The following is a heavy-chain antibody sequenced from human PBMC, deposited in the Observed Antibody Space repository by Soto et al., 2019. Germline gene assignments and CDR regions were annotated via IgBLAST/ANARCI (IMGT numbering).Heavy chain of an antibody. D-gene: IGHD6-19*01. V-gene: IGHV4-59*01. Sequence: WTWIRQPPGKGLEWIGYIYYSGSTNYHPSLKSRVTISVDTSKSQFSLNLSSVTAADTAVYYCARKSSGWTLDYWGQGALVTV. CDR3: ARKSSGWTLDY. CDR2: IYYSGST. J-gene: IGHJ4*02.